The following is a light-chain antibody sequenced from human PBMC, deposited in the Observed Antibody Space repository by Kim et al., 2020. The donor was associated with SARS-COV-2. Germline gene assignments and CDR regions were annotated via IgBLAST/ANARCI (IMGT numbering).Light chain of an antibody. CDR2: GAS. CDR3: QQYGSSPPT. J-gene: IGKJ2*01. CDR1: QSVSSSY. V-gene: IGKV3-20*01. Sequence: LSPGERATLTCRASQSVSSSYLAWYQQKPGQAPRLLIYGASSRATGIPDRFSGSGSGTDFTLTISRLEPEDFAVYYCQQYGSSPPTFGQGTKLEI.